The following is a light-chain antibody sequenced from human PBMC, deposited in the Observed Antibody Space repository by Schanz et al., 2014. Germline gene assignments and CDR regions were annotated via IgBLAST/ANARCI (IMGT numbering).Light chain of an antibody. Sequence: QSALTQPSSASGSPGQSVTISCTGTSSDVGGYNYVSWYQQHPGKAPKLMISEVSKRPSGVPDRFSGSKSGNTASLTVSGLQAEDEADYYCNSYAASNNWVFGGGTKVTVL. J-gene: IGLJ3*02. CDR1: SSDVGGYNY. V-gene: IGLV2-8*01. CDR2: EVS. CDR3: NSYAASNNWV.